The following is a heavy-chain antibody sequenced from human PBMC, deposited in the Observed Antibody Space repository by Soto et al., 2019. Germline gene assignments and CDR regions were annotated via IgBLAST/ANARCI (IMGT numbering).Heavy chain of an antibody. CDR1: GGSISSSSYY. D-gene: IGHD3-22*01. J-gene: IGHJ4*02. V-gene: IGHV4-39*01. CDR3: ARHFVAVVIKGWGY. Sequence: SETLSLTCTVSGGSISSSSYYWGWIRQPPGKGLEWIGSIYYSGKTYYNPSLKSRVTISVDTSKNQFSLKLISVTAADTAVYYCARHFVAVVIKGWGYWGQGTLVTVSS. CDR2: IYYSGKT.